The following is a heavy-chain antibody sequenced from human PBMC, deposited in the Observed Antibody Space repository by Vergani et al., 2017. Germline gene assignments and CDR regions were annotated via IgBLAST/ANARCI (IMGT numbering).Heavy chain of an antibody. V-gene: IGHV1-69*08. CDR3: ARDQSITMVRVVVYGMDV. J-gene: IGHJ6*02. CDR2: IIPILGIA. D-gene: IGHD3-10*01. Sequence: QVQLVQSGAEVKKPGSSVKVSCKASGGTFSSYTISWVRQAPGQGLEWMGRIIPILGIANYAQKFQGRVTITADKSTSTAYMELSSLRSEDTAVYYCARDQSITMVRVVVYGMDVWGQGTTVTVSS. CDR1: GGTFSSYT.